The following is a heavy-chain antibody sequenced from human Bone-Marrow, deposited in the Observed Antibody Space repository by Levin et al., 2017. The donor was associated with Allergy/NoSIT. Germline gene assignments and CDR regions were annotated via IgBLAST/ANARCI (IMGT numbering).Heavy chain of an antibody. V-gene: IGHV1-8*01. CDR3: VRGRDYHDTSGYYFWNWFDR. Sequence: GAPVKVSCKASGYSFTNYDINWVRQATGQGFEWMGWINPSGNTGYSQKFQGRVTLTRDTSISTAYMELSSLTSEDAAVYYCVRGRDYHDTSGYYFWNWFDRWGQGTLVTVSS. CDR2: INPSGNT. D-gene: IGHD3-22*01. CDR1: GYSFTNYD. J-gene: IGHJ5*02.